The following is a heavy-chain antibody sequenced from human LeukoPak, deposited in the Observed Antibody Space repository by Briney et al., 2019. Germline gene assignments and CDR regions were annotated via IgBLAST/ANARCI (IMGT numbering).Heavy chain of an antibody. Sequence: SVKVSCKASGGTFSSYAISWVRQAPGQGLEWMGGIIPIFGTANYAQKFQGRVTITTGESTSTAYMELSSLRSEDTAVHYCARVMGSGSYYLFDYWGQGTLVTVSS. V-gene: IGHV1-69*05. D-gene: IGHD1-26*01. CDR3: ARVMGSGSYYLFDY. J-gene: IGHJ4*02. CDR2: IIPIFGTA. CDR1: GGTFSSYA.